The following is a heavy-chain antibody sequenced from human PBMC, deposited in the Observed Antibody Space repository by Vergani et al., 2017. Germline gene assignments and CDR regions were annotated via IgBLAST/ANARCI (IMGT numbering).Heavy chain of an antibody. CDR2: INHSGST. V-gene: IGHV4-34*01. J-gene: IGHJ5*02. CDR3: ARGIVLRYFDWFLKWFDP. D-gene: IGHD3-9*01. CDR1: GGSFSGYY. Sequence: QVQLQQWGAGLFKPSETLSLTFAVYGGSFSGYYWSWIRQPPGKGLECVGEINHSGSTNYNPSLKSRVTISVDTSKNQFSLKLSSVTAADTAVYYCARGIVLRYFDWFLKWFDPWGQGTLVTVSS.